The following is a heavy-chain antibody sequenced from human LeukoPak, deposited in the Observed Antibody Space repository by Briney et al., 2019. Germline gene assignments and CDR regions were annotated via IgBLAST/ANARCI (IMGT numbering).Heavy chain of an antibody. V-gene: IGHV3-23*01. CDR2: ISGSGGST. J-gene: IGHJ4*02. CDR3: AKGYPISSSWYQPLFDY. CDR1: GFTFSSYA. Sequence: PGGSLRLSCAASGFTFSSYAMTWVRQAPGKGLEWVSTISGSGGSTYYADSVKGRFTISRDNSKNTLYLQMNSLRAEDTAVYYCAKGYPISSSWYQPLFDYWGQGTLVTVSS. D-gene: IGHD6-13*01.